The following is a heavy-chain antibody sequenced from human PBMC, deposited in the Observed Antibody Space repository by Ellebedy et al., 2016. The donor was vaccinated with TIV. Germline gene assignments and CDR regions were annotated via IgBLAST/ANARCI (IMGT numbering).Heavy chain of an antibody. J-gene: IGHJ4*02. Sequence: ASVKVSCXASGYTFTSYDINWVRQATGQGLEWMGWMNPNSGNTGYAQKFQGRVTMTRNTSISTAYMELSSLRSEDTAVYYCARGDLYYYGSGSWGQGTLVTVSS. CDR3: ARGDLYYYGSGS. CDR1: GYTFTSYD. V-gene: IGHV1-8*01. CDR2: MNPNSGNT. D-gene: IGHD3-10*01.